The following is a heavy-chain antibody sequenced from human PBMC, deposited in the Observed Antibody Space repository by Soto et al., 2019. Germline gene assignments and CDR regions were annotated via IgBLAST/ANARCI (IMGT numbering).Heavy chain of an antibody. J-gene: IGHJ5*02. CDR2: IIPIFGTA. CDR1: GGTFSSYA. Sequence: SVKVSCQASGGTFSSYAISWVRQAPGQGLEWMGGIIPIFGTANYAQKFQGRVTITADESTSTAYMELSSLRSEDTAVYYCARGFGGTGTTYDNGFDPWGQGTLVTVSS. V-gene: IGHV1-69*13. CDR3: ARGFGGTGTTYDNGFDP. D-gene: IGHD1-1*01.